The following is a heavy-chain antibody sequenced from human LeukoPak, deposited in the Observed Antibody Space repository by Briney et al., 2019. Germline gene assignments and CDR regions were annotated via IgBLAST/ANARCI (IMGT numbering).Heavy chain of an antibody. Sequence: RASVKVSCKASGYTFTSYGISWVRQAPGQGLEWMGGIIPIFGTANYAQKFQGRVTITTDESTSTAYMELSSLRSEDTAVYYCARALSVDTAMVNRIYYYYYYMDVWGKGTTVTVSS. CDR3: ARALSVDTAMVNRIYYYYYYMDV. CDR2: IIPIFGTA. D-gene: IGHD5-18*01. V-gene: IGHV1-69*05. CDR1: GYTFTSYG. J-gene: IGHJ6*03.